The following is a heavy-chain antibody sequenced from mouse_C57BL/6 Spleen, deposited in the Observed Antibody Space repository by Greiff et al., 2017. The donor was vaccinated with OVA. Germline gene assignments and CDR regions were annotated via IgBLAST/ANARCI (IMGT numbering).Heavy chain of an antibody. J-gene: IGHJ3*01. CDR1: GFTFSDYG. Sequence: DVMLVESGGGLVKPGGSLKLSCAASGFTFSDYGMHWVRQAPEKGLEWVAYISSGSSTIYYADTVKGRFTISRDNAKNTLFLQMTSLRSEDTAMYYCARPAVVEGAWFAYWGQGTLVTVSA. D-gene: IGHD1-1*01. V-gene: IGHV5-17*01. CDR3: ARPAVVEGAWFAY. CDR2: ISSGSSTI.